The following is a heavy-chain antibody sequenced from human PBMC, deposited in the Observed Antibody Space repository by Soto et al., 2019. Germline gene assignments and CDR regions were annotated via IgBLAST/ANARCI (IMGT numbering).Heavy chain of an antibody. V-gene: IGHV4-39*01. CDR3: ARVERGTVTTVVDAFDI. D-gene: IGHD1-1*01. CDR1: GGSVSSSTYY. J-gene: IGHJ3*02. Sequence: SETLSLTCTVSGGSVSSSTYYWGWIRQPPGKGLEWIGEMSHSGGTHYNPSLKSRVTISVDTSKNQFSLNIYSVTAADTALYYCARVERGTVTTVVDAFDIWGPGTMVTVSS. CDR2: MSHSGGT.